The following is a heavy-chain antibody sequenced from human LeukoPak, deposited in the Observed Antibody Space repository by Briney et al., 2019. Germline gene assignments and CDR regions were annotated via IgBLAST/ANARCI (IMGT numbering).Heavy chain of an antibody. CDR2: MNPNSGNA. Sequence: GASVKVSCKASGYTFTSYGISWVRQATGQGLEWMGWMNPNSGNADFAQKFQGRATITRNTSINTAYMELSSLRFDDTAVYYCARRRVGTHFDYWGQGTLVTVSS. D-gene: IGHD1-14*01. V-gene: IGHV1-8*01. CDR3: ARRRVGTHFDY. CDR1: GYTFTSYG. J-gene: IGHJ4*02.